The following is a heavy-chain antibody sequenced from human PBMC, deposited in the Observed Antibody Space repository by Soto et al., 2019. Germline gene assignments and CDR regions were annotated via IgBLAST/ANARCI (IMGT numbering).Heavy chain of an antibody. V-gene: IGHV4-39*01. J-gene: IGHJ6*02. CDR1: GGSISSNINY. Sequence: TSETLSLTCTVSGGSISSNINYWVWIRQPPGKGLEWIGSRYSSGSTYYDPSLKSRVTMSLDTSKNLFSVKLNSVTAADTAVYYCARARSKDYPNHGMDVWGQGTTVTVSS. CDR2: RYSSGST. D-gene: IGHD4-17*01. CDR3: ARARSKDYPNHGMDV.